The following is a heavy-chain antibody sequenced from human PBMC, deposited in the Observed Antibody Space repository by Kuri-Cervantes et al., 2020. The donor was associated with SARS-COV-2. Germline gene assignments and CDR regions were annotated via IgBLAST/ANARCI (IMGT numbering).Heavy chain of an antibody. J-gene: IGHJ4*02. CDR2: IYPGDSDT. Sequence: GESLKISCEGSGYSFTSYWIGWVRQLPGKGLEWMGIIYPGDSDTRYSPSFQGQVAISADRSISTAYLQWSSLTASDTAMYYCARSTWGSYFDFWGQGTLVTVSS. V-gene: IGHV5-51*01. CDR3: ARSTWGSYFDF. D-gene: IGHD3-16*01. CDR1: GYSFTSYW.